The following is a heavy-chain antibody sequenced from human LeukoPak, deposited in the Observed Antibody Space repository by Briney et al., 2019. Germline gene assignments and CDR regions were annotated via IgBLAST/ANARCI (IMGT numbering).Heavy chain of an antibody. CDR3: ASASPYGGNIH. Sequence: SQTLSLTCTVSGGSISSGSYYWSWIRQPAGKGLEWIGRIYTSGSTNYNPSLKSRVTISVDTSKNQFSLKLSSVTAADTSVYYCASASPYGGNIHWGQGTLVTVSS. CDR1: GGSISSGSYY. V-gene: IGHV4-61*02. CDR2: IYTSGST. D-gene: IGHD4-23*01. J-gene: IGHJ4*02.